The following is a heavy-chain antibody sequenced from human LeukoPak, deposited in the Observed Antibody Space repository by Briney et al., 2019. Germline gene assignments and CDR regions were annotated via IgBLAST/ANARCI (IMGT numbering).Heavy chain of an antibody. CDR1: GFTFSDYF. D-gene: IGHD6-19*01. Sequence: GGSLGLSCAASGFTFSDYFMGWIRQAPGTGLEWVSYISSTSTTIYYADSVKGRFTISGDNAKNSVFLQMNSLRADDTAVYYCAAGYTSGLSAYWGQGTLVTVSS. J-gene: IGHJ4*02. CDR3: AAGYTSGLSAY. V-gene: IGHV3-11*01. CDR2: ISSTSTTI.